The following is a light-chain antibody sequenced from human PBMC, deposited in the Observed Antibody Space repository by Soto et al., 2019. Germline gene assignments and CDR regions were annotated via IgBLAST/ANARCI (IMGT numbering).Light chain of an antibody. CDR1: SSDVGGYNY. CDR2: DGT. Sequence: QSVLTQPRSVSGSPGQSVTISCTGTSSDVGGYNYVSWYQQHPDKAPKLMIYDGTKRPSGLTDRFSGSKSGNTASLTISGLQAEEEADYYCCSYAGSYIYVFGIGTKVTVL. J-gene: IGLJ1*01. V-gene: IGLV2-11*01. CDR3: CSYAGSYIYV.